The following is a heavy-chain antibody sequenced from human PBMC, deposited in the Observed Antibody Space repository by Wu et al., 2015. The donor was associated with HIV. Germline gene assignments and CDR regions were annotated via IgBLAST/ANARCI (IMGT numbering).Heavy chain of an antibody. CDR2: MNPNSGKT. V-gene: IGHV1-8*02. CDR3: ATSYYGSGSYPTFYYYYAMDV. Sequence: QVQLVQSGPEVKKPGASVKVSCKASGYSFTTYGINWVRQATGQGLEWMGYMNPNSGKTGYGQKFQGRVAMTRNISTRTAYMELSGLKSEDTAVYYCATSYYGSGSYPTFYYYYAMDVWGQGTTVTVSS. CDR1: GYSFTTYG. D-gene: IGHD3-10*01. J-gene: IGHJ6*02.